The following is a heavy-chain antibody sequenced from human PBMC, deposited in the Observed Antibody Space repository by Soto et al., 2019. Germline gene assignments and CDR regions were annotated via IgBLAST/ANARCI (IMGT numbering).Heavy chain of an antibody. V-gene: IGHV1-8*01. D-gene: IGHD3-22*01. Sequence: QVQLVQSGAEVKKPGASVKVSCKASGYTFTSYDINWVRQATGQGLEWMGWINPNRGKTGNPQKSQGRVTMTRNTSISTAYMELSSMRSEDTAVYYCASIYDSSGYHFDYWGQGTLVTVSS. CDR3: ASIYDSSGYHFDY. CDR1: GYTFTSYD. CDR2: INPNRGKT. J-gene: IGHJ4*02.